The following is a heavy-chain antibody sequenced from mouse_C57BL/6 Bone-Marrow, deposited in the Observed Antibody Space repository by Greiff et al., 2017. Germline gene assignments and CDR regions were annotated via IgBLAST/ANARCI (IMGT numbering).Heavy chain of an antibody. Sequence: DVQLVESGGGLVKPGGSLKLSCAASGFTFSSYAMSWVRQTPEKRLEWVATISDGGSYTYYPDNVKGRFTISRDNAKNNLYLQMSHLKSEDTAMYYCAKSERCIPHYFDVWGKGTTLTVSS. CDR2: ISDGGSYT. CDR1: GFTFSSYA. V-gene: IGHV5-4*01. CDR3: AKSERCIPHYFDV. D-gene: IGHD5-1-1*01. J-gene: IGHJ2*01.